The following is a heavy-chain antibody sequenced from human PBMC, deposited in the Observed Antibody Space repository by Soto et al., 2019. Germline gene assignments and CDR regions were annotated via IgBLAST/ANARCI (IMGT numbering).Heavy chain of an antibody. CDR2: IYYSGST. V-gene: IGHV4-59*01. Sequence: SETLSLTCTVSGGSISSYYWSWIRQPPGKGLEWIGYIYYSGSTNYNPSLKSRVTISVDTSKNQFSLKLSSVTAADTAVYYCARGVSSNWNYEPNWFDPWDQGTLVTV. D-gene: IGHD1-7*01. CDR3: ARGVSSNWNYEPNWFDP. J-gene: IGHJ5*02. CDR1: GGSISSYY.